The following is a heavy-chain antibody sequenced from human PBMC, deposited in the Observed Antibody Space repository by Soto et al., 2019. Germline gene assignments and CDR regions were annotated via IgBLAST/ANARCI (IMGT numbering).Heavy chain of an antibody. V-gene: IGHV4-30-2*01. Sequence: SATQCLTCDVSGGSVSGGTDSWTWIRQAPGKGVEWIGYIYRTRTTYYNASLKSRVSISVGRSGNQFSLNLTSMTAADTAVYYCARGVGGSGLNWFDPWGQGTLVPVPQ. D-gene: IGHD6-19*01. J-gene: IGHJ5*02. CDR1: GGSVSGGTDS. CDR3: ARGVGGSGLNWFDP. CDR2: IYRTRTT.